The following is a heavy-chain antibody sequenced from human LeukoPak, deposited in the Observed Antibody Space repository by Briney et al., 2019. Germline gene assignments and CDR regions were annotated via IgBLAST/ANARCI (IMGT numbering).Heavy chain of an antibody. CDR2: IIPILGIA. V-gene: IGHV1-69*04. D-gene: IGHD5-18*01. J-gene: IGHJ5*02. CDR3: ARDRSLRYSYASP. Sequence: SVKVSRKASGGTFSSYAISWVRQAPGQGLEWMGRIIPILGIANYAQKFQGRVTITADKSTSTAYMELSSLRSEDTAVYYCARDRSLRYSYASPWGQGTLVTVSS. CDR1: GGTFSSYA.